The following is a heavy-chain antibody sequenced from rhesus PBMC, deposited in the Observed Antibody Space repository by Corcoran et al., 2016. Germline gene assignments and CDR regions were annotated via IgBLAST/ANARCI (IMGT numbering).Heavy chain of an antibody. Sequence: EVQLVQSGAEVKKPGASVNISCKASGYTFTDYYLPWGRQAPGKGLEWMGRVVPEDVEEIHAQKFQDRVTITADTSTDTAYMELSSLRSEDTAVYYCATGGNHKFDYWGQGVLVTVSS. CDR2: VVPEDVEE. CDR3: ATGGNHKFDY. CDR1: GYTFTDYY. D-gene: IGHD4-11*01. J-gene: IGHJ4*01. V-gene: IGHV1-111*02.